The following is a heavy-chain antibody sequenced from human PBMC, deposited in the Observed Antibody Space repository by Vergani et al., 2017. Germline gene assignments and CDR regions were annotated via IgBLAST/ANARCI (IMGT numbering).Heavy chain of an antibody. D-gene: IGHD4-23*01. CDR1: GYTFTSYD. CDR2: MNPNSGNT. Sequence: QVQLVQSGAEVKKPGASVKVSCKASGYTFTSYDINWVRQATGQGLEWMGWMNPNSGNTGYAQKFQGRVTITRNTSISTAYMELSSLRSEDTAVYYCARDRPVVTPFTHYYYYGMDVWGQGTTVTVSS. V-gene: IGHV1-8*03. CDR3: ARDRPVVTPFTHYYYYGMDV. J-gene: IGHJ6*02.